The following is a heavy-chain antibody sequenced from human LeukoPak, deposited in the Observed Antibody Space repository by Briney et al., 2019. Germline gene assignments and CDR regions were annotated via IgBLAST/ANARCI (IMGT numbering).Heavy chain of an antibody. CDR3: ARDRIAVAAAFDI. J-gene: IGHJ3*02. CDR2: ISASGGST. CDR1: GFTFSSYA. D-gene: IGHD6-19*01. V-gene: IGHV3-23*01. Sequence: GGSLRLSCAASGFTFSSYAMSWVRQAPGKGLEWVSSISASGGSTYYADSVKGRFTISRDNAKKSLYLRMNSLRAEDTAVYYCARDRIAVAAAFDIWGQGTVVTVSS.